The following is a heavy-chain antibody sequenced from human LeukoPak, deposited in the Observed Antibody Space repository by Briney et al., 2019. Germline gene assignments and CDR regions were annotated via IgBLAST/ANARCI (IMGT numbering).Heavy chain of an antibody. Sequence: SETLSLTCTVSGGSISSYYWNWIRQPPGKGLEWIGYIYYSGSTNYNPSLKSRVTISVDTSKNQFSLKLSSVTAADTAVYYCARAHLVRGDPWFDPWGQGTLVTVSS. CDR1: GGSISSYY. CDR2: IYYSGST. J-gene: IGHJ5*02. CDR3: ARAHLVRGDPWFDP. V-gene: IGHV4-59*01. D-gene: IGHD3-10*01.